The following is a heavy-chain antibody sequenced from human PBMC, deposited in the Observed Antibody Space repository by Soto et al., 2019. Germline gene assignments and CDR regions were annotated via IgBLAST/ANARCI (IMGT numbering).Heavy chain of an antibody. Sequence: EVQLLDSGGGLVQPGGSLRLSCAASGFTCSNYAMNWVRQAPGRGLEWVSSITGRGGITSYAHSVKGRFTIYRDNSRSTLSLHINSPRADDTAVYYCAKVPLRPYYLDYWGQGTKVTVSS. J-gene: IGHJ4*02. CDR2: ITGRGGIT. CDR1: GFTCSNYA. CDR3: AKVPLRPYYLDY. D-gene: IGHD2-21*01. V-gene: IGHV3-23*01.